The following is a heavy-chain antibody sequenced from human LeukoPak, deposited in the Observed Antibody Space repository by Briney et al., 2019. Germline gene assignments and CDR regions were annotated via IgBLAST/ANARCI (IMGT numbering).Heavy chain of an antibody. CDR1: GYTFTGYY. CDR2: INPNSGGT. J-gene: IGHJ5*02. V-gene: IGHV1-2*02. CDR3: AGETVNYYDSSGYPWYNWFDP. Sequence: ASVKVSCKASGYTFTGYYMHWVRQAPGQGLEWMGWINPNSGGTNYAQKFQGRVTMTRDTSISTAYMELSRLRSDDTAVYYCAGETVNYYDSSGYPWYNWFDPWGQGTLVTVSS. D-gene: IGHD3-22*01.